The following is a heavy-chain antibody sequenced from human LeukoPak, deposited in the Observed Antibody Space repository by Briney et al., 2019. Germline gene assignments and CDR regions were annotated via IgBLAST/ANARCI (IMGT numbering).Heavy chain of an antibody. CDR2: ISAYNGNT. J-gene: IGHJ6*03. CDR3: ARGAIFGVVIPHDYYYMDV. D-gene: IGHD3-3*01. V-gene: IGHV1-18*01. Sequence: GVSVKVSCKPSGYTFTRYAISWLRQALGQGLEGMGWISAYNGNTNYAQKLQGRVTMTTDTSTSTAYMELRSLRSDDTAVYYCARGAIFGVVIPHDYYYMDVWGKGTTVTVSS. CDR1: GYTFTRYA.